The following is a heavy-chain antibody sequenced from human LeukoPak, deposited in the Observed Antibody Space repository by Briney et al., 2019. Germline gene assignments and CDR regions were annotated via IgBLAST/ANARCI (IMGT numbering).Heavy chain of an antibody. CDR1: GFSASSYG. D-gene: IGHD6-19*01. Sequence: TGGSLRLSCAVSGFSASSYGMSWVRQAPGKGLEWISAISVNGETTYYANSVKGRFIISRDNSENTLYLQMNSLRAEDTAVYYCAQGYSSGWYPYWGQGSLVSVSS. J-gene: IGHJ4*02. CDR3: AQGYSSGWYPY. V-gene: IGHV3-23*01. CDR2: ISVNGETT.